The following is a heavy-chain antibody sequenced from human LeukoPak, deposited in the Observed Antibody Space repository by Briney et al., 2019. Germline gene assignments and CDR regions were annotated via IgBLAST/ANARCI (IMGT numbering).Heavy chain of an antibody. J-gene: IGHJ4*02. V-gene: IGHV4-31*11. D-gene: IGHD6-13*01. Sequence: SETLSLTCAVYGESFSGYYWTWIRQHPGKGLEWIGYIYYSGSTYYNPSLKSRVTISVDTSKNQFSLKLSSVTAADTAVYYCARVRAAAAGLVDYWGQGTLVTVSS. CDR2: IYYSGST. CDR3: ARVRAAAAGLVDY. CDR1: GESFSGYY.